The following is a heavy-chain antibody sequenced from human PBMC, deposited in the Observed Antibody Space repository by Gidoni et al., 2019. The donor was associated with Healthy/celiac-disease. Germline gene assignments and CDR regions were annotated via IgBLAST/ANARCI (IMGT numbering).Heavy chain of an antibody. V-gene: IGHV1-8*01. Sequence: QVQLGQSGAEVKKPGASVTVSCEASGYTFTSYDINLVRQATGQGLEWRGGMNPNSGNTGYAQKFQGRVTMTRNTSISTAYMELSSLRSEDTAVYYCARCGSYLDFQHWGQGTLVTVSS. CDR2: MNPNSGNT. J-gene: IGHJ1*01. CDR3: ARCGSYLDFQH. CDR1: GYTFTSYD. D-gene: IGHD1-26*01.